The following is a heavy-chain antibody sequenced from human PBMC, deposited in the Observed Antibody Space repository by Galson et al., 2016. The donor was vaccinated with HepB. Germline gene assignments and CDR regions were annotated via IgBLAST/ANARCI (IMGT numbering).Heavy chain of an antibody. J-gene: IGHJ4*02. CDR2: IYHSGST. CDR3: ARDRTLFGVVTALWY. Sequence: SETLSLTCAVSGGSISSSNWWSWVRQPPGKGLEWIGEIYHSGSTNYNPSLKSRVTISLDMSKNQFSLKLRSVTAADTAVYYCARDRTLFGVVTALWYRGQGTQVTVSS. D-gene: IGHD3-3*01. V-gene: IGHV4-4*02. CDR1: GGSISSSNW.